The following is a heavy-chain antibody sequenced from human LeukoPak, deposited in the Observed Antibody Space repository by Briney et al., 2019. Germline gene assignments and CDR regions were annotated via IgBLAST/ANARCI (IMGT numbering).Heavy chain of an antibody. D-gene: IGHD5-18*01. CDR2: ISSSSSYI. CDR1: GFTVSSNY. Sequence: PGGSLRLSCAASGFTVSSNYMNWVRQAPGKGLEWVSSISSSSSYIYYADSVKGRFTISRDNAKNSLYLQMNSLRAEDTAVYYCARDSDVDTAMVTVGLAGYWGQGTLVTVSS. CDR3: ARDSDVDTAMVTVGLAGY. V-gene: IGHV3-21*01. J-gene: IGHJ4*02.